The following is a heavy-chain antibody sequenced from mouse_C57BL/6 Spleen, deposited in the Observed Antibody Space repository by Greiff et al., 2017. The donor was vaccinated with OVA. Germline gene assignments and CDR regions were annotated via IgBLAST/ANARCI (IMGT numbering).Heavy chain of an antibody. CDR2: ISSGSSTI. D-gene: IGHD1-2*01. CDR1: GFTFSDYG. CDR3: AIGRGTAYAMDY. Sequence: DVMLVESGGGLVKPGGSLKLSCAASGFTFSDYGMHWVRQAPEKGLEWVAYISSGSSTIYYADTVKGRFTISRDNAKNTLFLQMTSLRSEDTAMYYCAIGRGTAYAMDYWGQGTSVTVSS. J-gene: IGHJ4*01. V-gene: IGHV5-17*01.